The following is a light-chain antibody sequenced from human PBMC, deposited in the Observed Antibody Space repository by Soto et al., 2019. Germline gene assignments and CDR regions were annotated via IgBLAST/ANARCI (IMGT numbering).Light chain of an antibody. CDR3: QQPTHRPRR. CDR2: GAA. CDR1: QSVGTN. V-gene: IGKV3-15*01. Sequence: HHRAIEPGARGERATLSWRASQSVGTNLAWYQQKPGQAPRLLISGAATRATGIPARFSGRGSGTEFTLTVSSLQSEDFAVYYCQQPTHRPRRFGQGTKVDIK. J-gene: IGKJ1*01.